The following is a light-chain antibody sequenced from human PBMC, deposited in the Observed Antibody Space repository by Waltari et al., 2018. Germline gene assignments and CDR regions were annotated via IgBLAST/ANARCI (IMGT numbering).Light chain of an antibody. CDR3: QQYYSYPPGT. J-gene: IGKJ2*02. V-gene: IGKV1-8*01. Sequence: AIRMTQSPSSFSASTGDRVTITCRASQGISSYLAWYQQKPGKAPKLLIYAASTLQSGVPSRFSDSGSGTDFTLTISCLQSEDFATYYCQQYYSYPPGTFGQGTKLEIK. CDR1: QGISSY. CDR2: AAS.